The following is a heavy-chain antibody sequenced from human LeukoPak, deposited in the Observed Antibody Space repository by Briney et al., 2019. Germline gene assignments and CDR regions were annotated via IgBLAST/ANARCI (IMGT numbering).Heavy chain of an antibody. CDR1: GFTFSSYA. Sequence: SGGSLRLSCAASGFTFSSYAMSWVRQAAGKGLEWVSAISGSGGSTYYADSVNGRFTISRDNSKNTLYLQMNSLRAEDTAVYYCAKAFIPIAVAGTGSFDYWGQGTLVTVSS. CDR2: ISGSGGST. V-gene: IGHV3-23*01. J-gene: IGHJ4*02. CDR3: AKAFIPIAVAGTGSFDY. D-gene: IGHD6-19*01.